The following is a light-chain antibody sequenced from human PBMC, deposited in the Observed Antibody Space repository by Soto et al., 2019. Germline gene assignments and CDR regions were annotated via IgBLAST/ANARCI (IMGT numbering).Light chain of an antibody. CDR3: CSYAGSSTLLYV. J-gene: IGLJ1*01. CDR1: SSDVGSYNL. CDR2: EGS. V-gene: IGLV2-23*03. Sequence: SVLTQPASVSGSPGQSITISCTGTSSDVGSYNLVSWYQQHPGKAPKLMIYEGSKRPSGVSNRFSGSKSGNTASLTIPGLQAEDEADYYCCSYAGSSTLLYVFGTGTKVTVL.